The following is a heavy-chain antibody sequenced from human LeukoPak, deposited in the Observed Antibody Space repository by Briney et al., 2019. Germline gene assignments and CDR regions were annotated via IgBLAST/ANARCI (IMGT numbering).Heavy chain of an antibody. Sequence: GGSLRLSCAAAGFTVSNNYMSWVRQAPGKGLECVSVIYSGGTTYYAESVKGRFTISRDNSKNTLYLQMNSLRAEDTAVYYCARGCSAVSCYAFDYWGQGTLVTVSS. CDR1: GFTVSNNY. D-gene: IGHD2-15*01. J-gene: IGHJ4*02. V-gene: IGHV3-53*01. CDR3: ARGCSAVSCYAFDY. CDR2: IYSGGTT.